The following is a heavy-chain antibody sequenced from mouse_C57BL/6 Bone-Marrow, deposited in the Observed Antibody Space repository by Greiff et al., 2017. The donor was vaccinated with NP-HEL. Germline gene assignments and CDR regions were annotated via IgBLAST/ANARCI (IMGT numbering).Heavy chain of an antibody. Sequence: VQRVESGPELVKPGASVKISCKASGYAFSSSWMNWVKQRPGKGLEWIGRIYPGDGDTNYNGKFKGKATLTADKSSSTAYMQLSSLTSEDSAVYFCARSAMDDWGQGTAVTVSS. V-gene: IGHV1-82*01. J-gene: IGHJ4*01. CDR3: ARSAMDD. CDR2: IYPGDGDT. CDR1: GYAFSSSW.